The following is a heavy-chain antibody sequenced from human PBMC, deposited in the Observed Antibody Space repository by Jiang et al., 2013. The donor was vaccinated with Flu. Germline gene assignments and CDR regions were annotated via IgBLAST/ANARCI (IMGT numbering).Heavy chain of an antibody. V-gene: IGHV4-38-2*01. CDR2: IYHSGST. J-gene: IGHJ3*02. CDR3: ARPVVTADHDAFDI. CDR1: GYSISSGYY. Sequence: GSGLVKPSETLSLTCAVSGYSISSGYYWGWIRQPPGKGLEWIGSIYHSGSTYYNPSLKSRVTISVDTSKNQFSLKLSSVTAADTAVYYCARPVVTADHDAFDIWGQGTNGHRLF. D-gene: IGHD2-21*02.